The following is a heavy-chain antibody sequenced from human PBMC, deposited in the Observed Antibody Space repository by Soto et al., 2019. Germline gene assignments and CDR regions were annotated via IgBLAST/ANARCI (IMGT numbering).Heavy chain of an antibody. J-gene: IGHJ4*02. V-gene: IGHV4-34*01. CDR2: INHSGST. CDR1: GGSLSGYY. CDR3: ARGYYGDYALDY. Sequence: SETLSLTCAVYGGSLSGYYWSWIRQPPGKGLEWIGEINHSGSTNYNPSLKSRVTISVDTSKNQFSLKLSSVTAADTAVYYCARGYYGDYALDYWGQGTLVTVSS. D-gene: IGHD4-17*01.